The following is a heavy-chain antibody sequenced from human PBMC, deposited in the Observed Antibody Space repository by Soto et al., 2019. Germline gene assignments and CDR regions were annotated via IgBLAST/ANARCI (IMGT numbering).Heavy chain of an antibody. Sequence: SETLSLTCTVSGGSVSSGSYYWSWIRQPPGKGLEWIGYIYYSGSTNYNPSLKSRVTISVDTSKNQFSLKLSSVTAADTAVYYCAREVKGFYYDSRWDYWGQGTLVTVSS. D-gene: IGHD3-22*01. CDR3: AREVKGFYYDSRWDY. CDR1: GGSVSSGSYY. J-gene: IGHJ4*02. V-gene: IGHV4-61*01. CDR2: IYYSGST.